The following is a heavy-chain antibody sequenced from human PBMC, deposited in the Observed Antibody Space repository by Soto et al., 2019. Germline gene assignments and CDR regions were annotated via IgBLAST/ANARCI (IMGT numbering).Heavy chain of an antibody. V-gene: IGHV1-18*04. J-gene: IGHJ6*02. CDR2: ISGYNGNT. CDR3: ARESLAMAREDEYYGTDV. CDR1: GYTFSTYG. D-gene: IGHD3-10*01. Sequence: ASVKVSCKASGYTFSTYGISWVRQAPGQGLEWMGWISGYNGNTNYAQRLQGRITLTTDTSTSTAYMELRSLRSDDTAVYYCARESLAMAREDEYYGTDVWGQGTTVTV.